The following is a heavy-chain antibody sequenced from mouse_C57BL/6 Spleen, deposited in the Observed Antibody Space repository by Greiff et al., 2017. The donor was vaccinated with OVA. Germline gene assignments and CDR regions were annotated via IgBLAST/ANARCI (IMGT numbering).Heavy chain of an antibody. Sequence: QVQLQQPGAELVKPGASVKLSCKASGYTFTSYWMQWVKQRPGQGLEWIGEIDPSDSYTNYNQKFKGKATLTVDTSSRTAYMQLSSLTSEDSAVYYCARRELGVGFAYWGQGTLVTVSA. V-gene: IGHV1-50*01. D-gene: IGHD4-1*01. J-gene: IGHJ3*01. CDR2: IDPSDSYT. CDR1: GYTFTSYW. CDR3: ARRELGVGFAY.